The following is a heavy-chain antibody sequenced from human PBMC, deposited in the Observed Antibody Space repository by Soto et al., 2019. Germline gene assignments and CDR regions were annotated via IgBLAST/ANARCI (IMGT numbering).Heavy chain of an antibody. V-gene: IGHV4-59*01. Sequence: SETLSLTCTVSGGSISSYYWSWIRQPPGKGLEWIGYIYYSGSTNYNPSLKSRVTISVDTSKNQFSLKLSSVTAADTAVYYCARDRTDYCSGGSCYNWFDPWGQGTLVTVSS. CDR3: ARDRTDYCSGGSCYNWFDP. J-gene: IGHJ5*02. CDR2: IYYSGST. D-gene: IGHD2-15*01. CDR1: GGSISSYY.